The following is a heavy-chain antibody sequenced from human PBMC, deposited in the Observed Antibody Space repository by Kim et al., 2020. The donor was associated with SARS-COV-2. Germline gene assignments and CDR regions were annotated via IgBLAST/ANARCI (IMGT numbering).Heavy chain of an antibody. CDR1: GFTFSDYY. J-gene: IGHJ6*02. CDR3: ARGGYAYVWGSYRDYYYYYGMDV. V-gene: IGHV3-11*05. Sequence: GGSLRLSCAASGFTFSDYYMSWIRQAPGKGLEWVSYISSSSSYTNYADSVKGRFTISRDNAKNSLYLQMNSLRAEDTAVYYCARGGYAYVWGSYRDYYYYYGMDVWRRGTTVTVSS. CDR2: ISSSSSYT. D-gene: IGHD3-16*02.